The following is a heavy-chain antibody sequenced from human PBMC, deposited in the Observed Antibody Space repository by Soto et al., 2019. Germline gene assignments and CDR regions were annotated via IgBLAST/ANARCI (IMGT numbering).Heavy chain of an antibody. CDR1: VFSLTISGEG. CDR2: IFWDGDR. CDR3: AHPKNSDVDY. J-gene: IGHJ4*02. V-gene: IGHV2-5*02. Sequence: QITLKESGPTLVKPTQTLTLTCTFSVFSLTISGEGVAWIRQTPGKALEWLALIFWDGDRRYSPSLKTRLTITEVSSKSRVVLTMTNMDPLETATYYCAHPKNSDVDYWGQGSLVTVSS. D-gene: IGHD2-15*01.